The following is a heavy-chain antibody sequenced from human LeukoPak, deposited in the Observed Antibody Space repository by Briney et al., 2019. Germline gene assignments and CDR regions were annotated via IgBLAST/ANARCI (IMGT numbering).Heavy chain of an antibody. V-gene: IGHV3-11*01. CDR1: GFTFSDYY. J-gene: IGHJ4*02. CDR2: ISSSGSTI. CDR3: AXEYCGGDCYYDY. D-gene: IGHD2-21*01. Sequence: GGSLRLSCAASGFTFSDYYMSWIRQAPGKGLEWVSYISSSGSTIYYADSVKGRFTISRDNAKNSLYLQMNSLRAEDTAVYYCAXEYCGGDCYYDYWGQGTLVTVSS.